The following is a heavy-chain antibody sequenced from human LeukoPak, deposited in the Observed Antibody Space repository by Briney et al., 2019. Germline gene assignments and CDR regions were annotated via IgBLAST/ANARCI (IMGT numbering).Heavy chain of an antibody. J-gene: IGHJ4*02. V-gene: IGHV1-46*01. D-gene: IGHD4-17*01. Sequence: ASVKVSCKASGYTXTGSYMHWVRQAPGQGLEWMGIINPSGGSTTYAQKFQGRVTMTRDTSTSTVYMELSSLRSEDTAVYYCARGYGDYAYWGQGTLVTVSS. CDR2: INPSGGST. CDR3: ARGYGDYAY. CDR1: GYTXTGSY.